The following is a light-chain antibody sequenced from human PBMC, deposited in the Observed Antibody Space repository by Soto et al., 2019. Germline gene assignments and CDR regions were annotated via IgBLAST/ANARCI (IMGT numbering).Light chain of an antibody. CDR1: SSDVGATDY. J-gene: IGLJ1*01. CDR2: EVS. V-gene: IGLV2-8*01. CDR3: ISHAGDINV. Sequence: QSALTQPPSASGSPGQSVTISCTGTSSDVGATDYVSWYQQHPGKAPKLMIYEVSKRPSGVPDRFSGSKSGNTASLTVSGPQVEDEADYYCISHAGDINVFGTGIKLTVL.